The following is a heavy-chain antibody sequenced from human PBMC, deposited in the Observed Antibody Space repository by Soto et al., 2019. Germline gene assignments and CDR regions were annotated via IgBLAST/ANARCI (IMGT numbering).Heavy chain of an antibody. D-gene: IGHD2-15*01. CDR1: GFTFSSYA. CDR3: AKDLRLHGGNEPFDY. Sequence: GGSLRLSCAASGFTFSSYAMSWVRQAPGKGLEWVSAISGSGGSTYYADSVKGRFTISRDNSKNTLYLQMNSLRAEDTAVYYCAKDLRLHGGNEPFDYWGQGTLVTVSS. V-gene: IGHV3-23*01. J-gene: IGHJ4*02. CDR2: ISGSGGST.